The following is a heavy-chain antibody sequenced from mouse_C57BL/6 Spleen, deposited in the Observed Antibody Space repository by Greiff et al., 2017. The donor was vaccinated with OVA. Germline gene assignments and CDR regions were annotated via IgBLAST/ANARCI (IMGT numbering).Heavy chain of an antibody. CDR1: GYTFTSYW. J-gene: IGHJ4*01. V-gene: IGHV1-69*01. D-gene: IGHD2-5*01. CDR3: ARRGLYSNPYAMDY. Sequence: QVQLQQPGAELVMPGASVKLSCKASGYTFTSYWMHWVKQRPGQGLEWIGEIDPSDSYTNYNQKFKGKSTLTVDKSSSTAYMQLSSLTSEDSAVYYCARRGLYSNPYAMDYWGQGTSVTVSS. CDR2: IDPSDSYT.